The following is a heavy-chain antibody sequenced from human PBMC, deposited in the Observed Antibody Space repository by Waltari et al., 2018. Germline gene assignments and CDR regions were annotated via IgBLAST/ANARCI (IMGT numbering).Heavy chain of an antibody. CDR2: IRASSGDI. CDR3: VRAAIVEVPGASALEAFDV. Sequence: QLVESGGGLVKPGGSLRLSCTASDFAFSKYNMNWVRQAPGKGLDWVSSIRASSGDIYYADSLSGRFSMSRDNAKKSLYLQINSLSAEDTAVYYCVRAAIVEVPGASALEAFDVWGQGTVVTVSS. CDR1: DFAFSKYN. D-gene: IGHD2-15*01. V-gene: IGHV3-21*01. J-gene: IGHJ3*01.